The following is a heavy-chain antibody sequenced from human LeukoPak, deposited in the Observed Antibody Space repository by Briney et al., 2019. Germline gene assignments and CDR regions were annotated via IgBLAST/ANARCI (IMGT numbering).Heavy chain of an antibody. CDR3: ASDLERDGYNMPETP. CDR1: GGTFSSYA. Sequence: SVKVSCKASGGTFSSYAISWVRQAPGQGLEWMGGIIPIFGTANYAQKFQGRVTITADESTSTAYMELSSLRSEDTAVYYCASDLERDGYNMPETPRGQGTLVTVSS. CDR2: IIPIFGTA. J-gene: IGHJ5*02. V-gene: IGHV1-69*13. D-gene: IGHD5-24*01.